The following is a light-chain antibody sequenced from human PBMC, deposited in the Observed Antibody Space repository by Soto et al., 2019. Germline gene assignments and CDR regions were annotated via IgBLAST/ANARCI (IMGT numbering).Light chain of an antibody. CDR2: AAS. J-gene: IGKJ1*01. V-gene: IGKV3-20*01. CDR1: LSGFCTY. Sequence: EIVLMQSPDTLSLSPGERATLSCRASLSGFCTYLAWFQHKPGPAPRLLIYAASNRATGIPDRVGGSGFGTDFTLTIRRVEPEDFAVYYCHPYGNPPWTVGQGTKVDMK. CDR3: HPYGNPPWT.